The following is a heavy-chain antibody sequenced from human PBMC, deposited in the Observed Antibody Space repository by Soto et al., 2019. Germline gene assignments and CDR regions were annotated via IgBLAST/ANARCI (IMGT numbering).Heavy chain of an antibody. J-gene: IGHJ4*02. CDR3: AKDAVYNDGLWLMDL. CDR2: IYGSGGGI. D-gene: IGHD3-10*01. Sequence: GGSLRLSCIASGLPHSLFAMMWIRQAPGKGLECVSGIYGSGGGIQYADSVKGRFTISRDNSKNTVYLQMTDLRADDTATYYCAKDAVYNDGLWLMDLWGQGTQVTVSS. CDR1: GLPHSLFA. V-gene: IGHV3-23*01.